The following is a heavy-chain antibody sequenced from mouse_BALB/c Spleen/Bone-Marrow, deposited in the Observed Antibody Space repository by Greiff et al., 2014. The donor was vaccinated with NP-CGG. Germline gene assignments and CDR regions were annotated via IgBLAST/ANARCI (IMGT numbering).Heavy chain of an antibody. J-gene: IGHJ2*01. CDR2: IYPGNSDT. D-gene: IGHD1-1*01. CDR1: GYSFTSYW. Sequence: EVQVVESGTVLARPGASVKMSCKASGYSFTSYWMHWVKQRPGQGLEWIGAIYPGNSDTSYNQKFKGKAKLTAVTSASTAYMELSSLTNEDSAVYYCTKEWYYGFDYWGQGTTLTVSS. V-gene: IGHV1-5*01. CDR3: TKEWYYGFDY.